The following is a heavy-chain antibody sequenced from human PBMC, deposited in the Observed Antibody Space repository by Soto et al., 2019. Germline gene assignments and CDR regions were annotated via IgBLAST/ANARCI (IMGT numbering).Heavy chain of an antibody. CDR2: INPTSGAT. J-gene: IGHJ4*02. CDR3: TRDPDYGDYWGYFFDY. CDR1: GYTFAAFF. D-gene: IGHD4-17*01. V-gene: IGHV1-2*02. Sequence: QVQLVQSGAEVKKPGASVKVSCKTSGYTFAAFFIHWIRQAPGQGLEWMGWINPTSGATVSAQKFQDRVTMTRDTSISTAYMELRWLKSDDTAVYYCTRDPDYGDYWGYFFDYWGQGTPVSVSS.